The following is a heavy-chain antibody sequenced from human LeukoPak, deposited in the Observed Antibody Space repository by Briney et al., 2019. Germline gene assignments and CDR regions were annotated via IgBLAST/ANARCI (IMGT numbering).Heavy chain of an antibody. J-gene: IGHJ4*02. V-gene: IGHV6-1*01. D-gene: IGHD6-13*01. CDR2: TYYRSKWYN. Sequence: SQTLSLTCAISGDTVSSNSAAWNWIRQSPSRGLEWLGRTYYRSKWYNDYAVSVKSRITINPDTSKNQFCLQLNSVTPEDTAVYYCARTRYSSSWHDLDYWGQGTLVTVSS. CDR1: GDTVSSNSAA. CDR3: ARTRYSSSWHDLDY.